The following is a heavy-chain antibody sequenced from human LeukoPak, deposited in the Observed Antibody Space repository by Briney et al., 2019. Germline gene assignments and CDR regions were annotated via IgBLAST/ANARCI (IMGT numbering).Heavy chain of an antibody. V-gene: IGHV1-8*03. Sequence: ASVKVSCKASGYIFTSYDINWVRQATGQGLEWMGWMNPNSGNTGYAQKFQGRVTITRNTSTSTAYMELSSLRSEDTAVYYCARGPYCSSTSCSYYYYMDAWGKGTTVTVSS. J-gene: IGHJ6*03. CDR1: GYIFTSYD. D-gene: IGHD2-2*01. CDR3: ARGPYCSSTSCSYYYYMDA. CDR2: MNPNSGNT.